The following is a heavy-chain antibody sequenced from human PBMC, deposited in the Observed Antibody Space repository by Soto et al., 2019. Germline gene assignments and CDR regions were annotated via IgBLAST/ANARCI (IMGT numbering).Heavy chain of an antibody. Sequence: ASVKVSCKASGYSSTSLDINWVRQTAGQGLEWMGWMQPSTGRTGYAQKFQGRVTMTRDTSINTAYMELTTLTSDDTAFYYCARGVSAGVDYWGQGTLVTAPQ. CDR3: ARGVSAGVDY. V-gene: IGHV1-8*01. CDR1: GYSSTSLD. D-gene: IGHD1-26*01. J-gene: IGHJ4*02. CDR2: MQPSTGRT.